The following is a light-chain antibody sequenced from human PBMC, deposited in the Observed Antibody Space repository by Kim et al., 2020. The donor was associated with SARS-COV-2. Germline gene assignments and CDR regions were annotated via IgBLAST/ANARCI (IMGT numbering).Light chain of an antibody. V-gene: IGKV3-11*01. CDR2: DAS. Sequence: EVVLTQSPATLSLSPGERATLSCRASQSISSFLAWYQQKAGQAPRLLIYDASNRATGTPARFSGSGSGTEFTLTISSLEPEDFAVYYCQHRSRWPYTFGQGTKLEI. CDR1: QSISSF. J-gene: IGKJ2*01. CDR3: QHRSRWPYT.